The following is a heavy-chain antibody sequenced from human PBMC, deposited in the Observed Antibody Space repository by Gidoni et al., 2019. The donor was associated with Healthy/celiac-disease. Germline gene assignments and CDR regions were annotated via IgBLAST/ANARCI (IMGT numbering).Heavy chain of an antibody. V-gene: IGHV3-9*01. D-gene: IGHD3-10*01. J-gene: IGHJ4*02. Sequence: EVQLVESGGGLVQPGRSLRLSCEASGFTFDEYAMHWVRQAPGKGLEWVSGISWNSGIIGYADSVKGRFTISRDNAKNSLYLQMNSLRAEDTALYYCAKGTYGSGSYSDYWGQGTLVTVSS. CDR3: AKGTYGSGSYSDY. CDR2: ISWNSGII. CDR1: GFTFDEYA.